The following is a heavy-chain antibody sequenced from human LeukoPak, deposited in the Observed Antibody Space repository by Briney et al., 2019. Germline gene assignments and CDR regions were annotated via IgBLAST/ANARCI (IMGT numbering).Heavy chain of an antibody. V-gene: IGHV4-30-4*08. Sequence: SQTLSLTCSISGSSISSVDHFWSWIRQPPGKGLEGIGYIYYSGSAYYNPSLKGRVTISIDTSKNQFSLKVTSVTAADTAVYYCARAGYYYGSGSQGPASHYGMDVWGKGTTVTVSS. J-gene: IGHJ6*04. CDR2: IYYSGSA. CDR3: ARAGYYYGSGSQGPASHYGMDV. CDR1: GSSISSVDHF. D-gene: IGHD3-10*01.